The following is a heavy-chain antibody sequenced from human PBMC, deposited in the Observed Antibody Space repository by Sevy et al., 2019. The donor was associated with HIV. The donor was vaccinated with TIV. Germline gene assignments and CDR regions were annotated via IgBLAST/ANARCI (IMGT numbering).Heavy chain of an antibody. CDR2: IKQDGSEK. CDR1: EFTFSGYW. Sequence: GGSLRLSCAASEFTFSGYWMSWVRQAPGKGLEWVANIKQDGSEKYYVDSVKGRFTISRDNAKNSLDLQMNSLRAEDTAVYYCARDRSGYTSGWSVDYWGQGTLVTVSS. D-gene: IGHD6-19*01. J-gene: IGHJ4*02. CDR3: ARDRSGYTSGWSVDY. V-gene: IGHV3-7*01.